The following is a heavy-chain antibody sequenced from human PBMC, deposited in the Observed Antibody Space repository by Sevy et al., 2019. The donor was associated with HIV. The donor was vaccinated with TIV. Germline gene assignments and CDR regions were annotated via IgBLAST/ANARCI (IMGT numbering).Heavy chain of an antibody. CDR3: ARGGYYYDNAAYYALDS. V-gene: IGHV3-33*01. J-gene: IGHJ4*02. D-gene: IGHD3-22*01. CDR2: IWSDGASQ. CDR1: GFTFSNYA. Sequence: GGSLRLSCAATGFTFSNYAMHWVRQAPGKGMEWVAIIWSDGASQYNGDSVKGRFTNSRDNSKNTLYLQMNNVRVEDTAVYYCARGGYYYDNAAYYALDSWGQGTLVTVSS.